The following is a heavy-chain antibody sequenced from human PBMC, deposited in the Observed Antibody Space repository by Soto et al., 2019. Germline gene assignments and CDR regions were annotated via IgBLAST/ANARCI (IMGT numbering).Heavy chain of an antibody. CDR1: GFTFDDYA. J-gene: IGHJ5*02. V-gene: IGHV3-9*01. CDR2: ISWNSGSI. CDR3: AKGGQLDSNAFDP. D-gene: IGHD6-6*01. Sequence: EVQLVESGGGLVQPGRSLRLSCAASGFTFDDYAMHWVRQAPGKGLEWVSGISWNSGSIGYADSVKGRFTISRDNAKNSLYLQMNSLRAEDTALYYCAKGGQLDSNAFDPWGQGTLVTVSS.